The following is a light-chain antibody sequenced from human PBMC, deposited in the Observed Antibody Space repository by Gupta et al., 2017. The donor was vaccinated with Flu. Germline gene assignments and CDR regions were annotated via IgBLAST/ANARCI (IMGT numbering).Light chain of an antibody. Sequence: EIVMTQSPATLSVSPRERATLSCRASQSISSNLAWYQQKPGQAPRLLIYGTSTRATGIPARFSGSGSGTEFTLTISSLQSEDFAVYYCQQYNGWHPAYTFGQGTKLEIK. J-gene: IGKJ2*01. CDR1: QSISSN. CDR2: GTS. V-gene: IGKV3-15*01. CDR3: QQYNGWHPAYT.